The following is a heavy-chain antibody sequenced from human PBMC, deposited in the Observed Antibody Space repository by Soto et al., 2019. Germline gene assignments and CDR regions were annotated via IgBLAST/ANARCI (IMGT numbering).Heavy chain of an antibody. CDR3: ARDSPPVDY. CDR2: ISAYNGNT. J-gene: IGHJ4*02. Sequence: QVQLVQSGAEVKKPGASVKVSCKASGYTFTSYGISWVRXXPGQGLEWMGWISAYNGNTNYAQKLQGRVTMTTDTSXSTAXXXLRSLRXDDTAVYYCARDSPPVDYWGQGTLVTVSS. CDR1: GYTFTSYG. V-gene: IGHV1-18*01.